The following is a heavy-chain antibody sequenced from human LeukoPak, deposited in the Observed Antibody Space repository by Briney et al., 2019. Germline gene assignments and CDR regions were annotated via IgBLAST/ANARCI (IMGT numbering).Heavy chain of an antibody. CDR1: GGSFSGYY. V-gene: IGHV4-34*01. Sequence: SETLSLTCAVYGGSFSGYYWSWIRQPPGKGLEWIGEINHSGSTNYNPSLKSRVTISVDTSKNQFSLKLSSVTAADTAVYYCARGIVVVVAATPAFDYWGQGTLVTVPS. D-gene: IGHD2-15*01. CDR2: INHSGST. CDR3: ARGIVVVVAATPAFDY. J-gene: IGHJ4*02.